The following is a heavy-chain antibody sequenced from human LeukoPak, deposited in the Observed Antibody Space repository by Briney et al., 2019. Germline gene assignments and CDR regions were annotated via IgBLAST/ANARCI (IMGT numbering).Heavy chain of an antibody. CDR1: GFTFSDYW. CDR3: ARWRGSTSERSDY. J-gene: IGHJ4*02. CDR2: IKQDGSEK. Sequence: GGSLRLSCTASGFTFSDYWMTWVRQAPGKGLEWVANIKQDGSEKYYVDSVKGRFTISRDNAKNSLYLQMDSLRGEDTATYYCARWRGSTSERSDYWGQGTLVTVSS. V-gene: IGHV3-7*01. D-gene: IGHD2-2*01.